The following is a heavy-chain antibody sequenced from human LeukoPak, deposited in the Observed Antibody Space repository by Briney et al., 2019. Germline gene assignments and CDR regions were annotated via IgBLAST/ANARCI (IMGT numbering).Heavy chain of an antibody. J-gene: IGHJ5*02. CDR3: ARVPVNIWENWFDP. D-gene: IGHD1-26*01. V-gene: IGHV4-39*07. Sequence: SETLSLTCTVSGGSISSSSYYWGWIRQPPGKGLEWIGSIYYSGSTYYNPTLKSRVTISVDTSKNQFSLKLSSVTAADTAVYYCARVPVNIWENWFDPWGQGTLVTVSS. CDR1: GGSISSSSYY. CDR2: IYYSGST.